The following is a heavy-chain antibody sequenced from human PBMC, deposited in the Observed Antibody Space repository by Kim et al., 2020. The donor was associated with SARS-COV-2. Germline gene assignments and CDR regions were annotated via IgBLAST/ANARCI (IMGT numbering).Heavy chain of an antibody. J-gene: IGHJ4*02. V-gene: IGHV3-30*04. CDR2: IAYDGDHK. Sequence: GGSLRLSCKASGFTFSTSPIHWVRQAPGKGLEWMTIIAYDGDHKVYADSVKGRFTISRDNSKNTVYLQMKDLRDEDTAVYFCARGGPYGSGSSIDYWGQGTLVTVSS. CDR1: GFTFSTSP. CDR3: ARGGPYGSGSSIDY. D-gene: IGHD3-10*01.